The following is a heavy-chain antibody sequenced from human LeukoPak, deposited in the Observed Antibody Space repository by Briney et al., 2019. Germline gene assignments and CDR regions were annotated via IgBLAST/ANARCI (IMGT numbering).Heavy chain of an antibody. CDR3: ARDGGYSYPRGFDY. D-gene: IGHD5-18*01. J-gene: IGHJ4*02. V-gene: IGHV1-2*02. CDR1: GYTFTGYY. CDR2: INPNSGGT. Sequence: ASVKVSCKASGYTFTGYYMHWVRQAPGQGLEWMGWINPNSGGTNYAQKFQGRVTMTRDTSISTAYMELSRLRPDDTAVYYCARDGGYSYPRGFDYWGQGTLVTVSS.